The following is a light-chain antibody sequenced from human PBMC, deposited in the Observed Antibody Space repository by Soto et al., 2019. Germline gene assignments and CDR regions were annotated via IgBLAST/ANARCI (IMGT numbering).Light chain of an antibody. J-gene: IGLJ1*01. V-gene: IGLV2-14*03. CDR3: SSFTSNRIYV. Sequence: ALTQPTSVSGSPGQSITISCTGNHNDIGTYDYVSWYQQHPGRAPRLLIHGVTTRPSRISGRFSASKSGLTASLTISGLQPEDEADYYCSSFTSNRIYVFGPGTKVTVL. CDR2: GVT. CDR1: HNDIGTYDY.